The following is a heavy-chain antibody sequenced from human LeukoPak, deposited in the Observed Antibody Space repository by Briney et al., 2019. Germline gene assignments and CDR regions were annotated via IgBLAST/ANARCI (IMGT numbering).Heavy chain of an antibody. CDR2: INPNSGGI. D-gene: IGHD3-22*01. J-gene: IGHJ5*01. CDR1: GYTFTGSY. V-gene: IGHV1-2*02. Sequence: GASVKVSCKASGYTFTGSYMHWVRQAPGQGLEWMGWINPNSGGINYAQKFQGRVSMTRDTSISTAYMELRRLRSDDTAVYYCARVIVGVSKWFDSWGQGTLVTVSS. CDR3: ARVIVGVSKWFDS.